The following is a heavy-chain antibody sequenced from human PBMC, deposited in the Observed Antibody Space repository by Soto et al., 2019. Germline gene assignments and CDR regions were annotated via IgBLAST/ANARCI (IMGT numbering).Heavy chain of an antibody. J-gene: IGHJ3*02. D-gene: IGHD3-22*01. V-gene: IGHV3-7*04. CDR2: IKEDGSDK. CDR3: ARDRVASSAYWGALDI. CDR1: GFTFSIYW. Sequence: EVQLVESGGGLVQPGGSLRLSCAGSGFTFSIYWMNWVRQAPGKGLEWVAKIKEDGSDKYYVDSVKGRFTISRDNAKNSLDLQMNSLRAEDTAVYYCARDRVASSAYWGALDIWGQGTMVTVSS.